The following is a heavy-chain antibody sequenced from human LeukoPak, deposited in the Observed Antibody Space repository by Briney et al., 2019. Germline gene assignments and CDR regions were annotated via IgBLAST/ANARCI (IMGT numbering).Heavy chain of an antibody. D-gene: IGHD3-22*01. CDR2: IYPGDSDT. V-gene: IGHV5-51*01. CDR1: GYSFSSYW. Sequence: HGDSLKISCKGSGYSFSSYWIGWVRQMPGKGLEWMGIIYPGDSDTRYSPSFQGQVTISADKSISAAHLQWSSLKASDTAMYYCARPYYDSSGSEYYFDYWGQGTLVTVSS. CDR3: ARPYYDSSGSEYYFDY. J-gene: IGHJ4*02.